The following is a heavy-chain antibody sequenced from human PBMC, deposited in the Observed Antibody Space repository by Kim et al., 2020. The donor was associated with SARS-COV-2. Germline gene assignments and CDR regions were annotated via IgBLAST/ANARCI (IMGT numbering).Heavy chain of an antibody. CDR2: INPASVVT. J-gene: IGHJ3*02. CDR1: GYTFTGHY. D-gene: IGHD3-9*01. Sequence: ASVKVSCKAAGYTFTGHYMHCVRLAPVQGLEWMGRINPASVVTNYAQKFQGRVIMTRDTSISTAYIEMSSLIANDKSAYYCARVCDAIFNGYYKGSAFDI. CDR3: ARVCDAIFNGYYKGSAFDI. V-gene: IGHV1-2*06.